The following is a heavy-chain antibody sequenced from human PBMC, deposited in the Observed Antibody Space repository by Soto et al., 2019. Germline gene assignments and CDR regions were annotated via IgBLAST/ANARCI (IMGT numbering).Heavy chain of an antibody. J-gene: IGHJ4*02. Sequence: PSETLSLTCTVSGGSISSSSYYWGWIRQPPGKGLEWIGSIYYSGSTYYNPSLKSRVTISVDTSKNQFSLKLSSVTAADTAVYYCARDNRIWEAYYFDYWGQGTLVTVSS. CDR3: ARDNRIWEAYYFDY. D-gene: IGHD1-26*01. CDR1: GGSISSSSYY. V-gene: IGHV4-39*07. CDR2: IYYSGST.